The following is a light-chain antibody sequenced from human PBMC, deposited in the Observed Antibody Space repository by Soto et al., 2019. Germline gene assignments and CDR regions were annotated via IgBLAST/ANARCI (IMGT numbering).Light chain of an antibody. Sequence: QSVLTQPPSASGSPGQSVTISCTGTSSDVGGYTYVSWYQQHPGKAPKLMIYEVSKRPSGVPDRFSGSKSGNTASLTVSGLQAEDEADYYCSSYAGITPYVFGTGTKVTV. J-gene: IGLJ1*01. CDR3: SSYAGITPYV. CDR1: SSDVGGYTY. V-gene: IGLV2-8*01. CDR2: EVS.